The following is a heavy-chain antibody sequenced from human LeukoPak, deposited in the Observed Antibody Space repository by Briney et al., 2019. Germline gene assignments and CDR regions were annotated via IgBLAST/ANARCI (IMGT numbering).Heavy chain of an antibody. V-gene: IGHV4-4*07. Sequence: SETLSLTCTVSDGSITNSYWSWIRQPAGKGLEWIGRIYTTGSTNYNPSLNSRVTMSVDTSKNQFSLKLNSVTAADTAVYYCARDFPAPYYYYYYMDVWGKGTTVTVSS. CDR1: DGSITNSY. CDR2: IYTTGST. CDR3: ARDFPAPYYYYYYMDV. J-gene: IGHJ6*03.